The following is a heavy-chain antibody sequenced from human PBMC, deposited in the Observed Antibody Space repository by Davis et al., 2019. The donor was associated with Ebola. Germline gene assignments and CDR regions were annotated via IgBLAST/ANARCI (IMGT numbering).Heavy chain of an antibody. CDR3: GRDRPRDY. CDR2: IGGSSRNT. J-gene: IGHJ4*02. V-gene: IGHV3-11*06. CDR1: GFSFSDYY. Sequence: GESLKISCAASGFSFSDYYVHWIRQAPGKGLEWISRIGGSSRNTNYADSVKGRFTISRDNAKNSLYLQMNSLRAEDTAVYYCGRDRPRDYWGQGSLVTVSS.